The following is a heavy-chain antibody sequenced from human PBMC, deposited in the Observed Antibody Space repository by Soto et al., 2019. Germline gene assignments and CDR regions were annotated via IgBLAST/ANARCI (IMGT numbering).Heavy chain of an antibody. Sequence: GASVKVSCKASGYTLTSYGISWVRQAPGQGLEWMGWISAYNGNTNYAQKLQGRVTMTTDTSTSTAYMELRSLRSDDTAVYYCARGGSSVYYYYYGMDVWGQGTTVTVSS. V-gene: IGHV1-18*04. D-gene: IGHD3-10*01. J-gene: IGHJ6*02. CDR2: ISAYNGNT. CDR1: GYTLTSYG. CDR3: ARGGSSVYYYYYGMDV.